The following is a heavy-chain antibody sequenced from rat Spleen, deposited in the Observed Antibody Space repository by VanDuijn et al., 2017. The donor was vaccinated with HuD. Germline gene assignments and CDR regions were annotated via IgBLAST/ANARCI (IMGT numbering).Heavy chain of an antibody. D-gene: IGHD1-12*02. CDR1: GYSITSSYR. V-gene: IGHV3-3*01. J-gene: IGHJ3*01. Sequence: EVQLQESGPGLVKPSQSLSLTCSVTGYSITSSYRWNWIRKFPGNKLEWMGYINSADNTNYNPSLKSRISITRDTSKNQFFLQVNSVTTEDTATYYCARSDGTHYYLPFADWGQGTLVTVSS. CDR2: INSADNT. CDR3: ARSDGTHYYLPFAD.